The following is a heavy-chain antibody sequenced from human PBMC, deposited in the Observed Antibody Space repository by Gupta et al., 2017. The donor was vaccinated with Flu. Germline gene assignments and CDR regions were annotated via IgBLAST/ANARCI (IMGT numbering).Heavy chain of an antibody. CDR3: ARRIRGPYGDF. V-gene: IGHV3-7*01. CDR2: IKQDGSQR. Sequence: EVQLVESEGVLVQPGGSLRLSCAASGFTFSDYWMSWVRQAPGKGLEWVANIKQDGSQRYYVDSVKGRFTISRDNAKNSLDLQMDSLRAEDTAVYYCARRIRGPYGDFWGQGTLVTVYS. J-gene: IGHJ4*02. CDR1: GFTFSDYW. D-gene: IGHD2-15*01.